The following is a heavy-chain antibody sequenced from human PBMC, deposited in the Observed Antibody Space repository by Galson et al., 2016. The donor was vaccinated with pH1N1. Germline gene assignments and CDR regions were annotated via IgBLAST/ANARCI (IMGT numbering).Heavy chain of an antibody. Sequence: QSGAEVKKPGESLKISCEGSGYSFTKYCIVWVRQTPGKGLEWMGIIYPGDSETRYSPSFQGQVTISADKSISNAYLHWSSLEASDTAMYYCARQGIDDSSGSFIGHDYYALDVWGQGTTVTVSS. CDR1: GYSFTKYC. J-gene: IGHJ6*02. CDR3: ARQGIDDSSGSFIGHDYYALDV. V-gene: IGHV5-51*01. CDR2: IYPGDSET. D-gene: IGHD3-22*01.